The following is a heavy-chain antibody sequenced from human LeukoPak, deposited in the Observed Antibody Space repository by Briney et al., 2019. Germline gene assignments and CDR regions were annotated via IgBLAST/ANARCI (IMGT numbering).Heavy chain of an antibody. Sequence: GASVKVSCMASGYTFNGYYMHWVRQAPGQGLEWMGWINPNSGGTNYAQKFQGRVTMTRDTSISTAYMELSRLRSDDTAVYYCARGRFLEWRKSPDAFDIWGQGTMVTVSS. D-gene: IGHD3-3*01. J-gene: IGHJ3*02. CDR1: GYTFNGYY. CDR2: INPNSGGT. CDR3: ARGRFLEWRKSPDAFDI. V-gene: IGHV1-2*02.